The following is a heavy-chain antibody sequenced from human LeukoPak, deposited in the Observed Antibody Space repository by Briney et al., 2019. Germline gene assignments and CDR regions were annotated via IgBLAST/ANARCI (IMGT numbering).Heavy chain of an antibody. Sequence: ASVKVSCKASGYTFTDYYMEWVRQAPGQGLEWMGWINPNSGGTKYAQKFQGRVTMTRDTSISTTYMELSRLTSDDTAVYYCANWGGYGSGSNHDYWGLGTLDTVSS. J-gene: IGHJ4*02. CDR3: ANWGGYGSGSNHDY. V-gene: IGHV1-2*02. D-gene: IGHD3-10*01. CDR1: GYTFTDYY. CDR2: INPNSGGT.